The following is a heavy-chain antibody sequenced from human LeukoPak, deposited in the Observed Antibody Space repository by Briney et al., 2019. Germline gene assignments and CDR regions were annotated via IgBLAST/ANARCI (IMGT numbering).Heavy chain of an antibody. D-gene: IGHD6-13*01. J-gene: IGHJ1*01. V-gene: IGHV1-46*04. CDR3: ARGEEVAAGPEYFQH. CDR2: IDPSSGST. CDR1: AYTLSSYL. Sequence: GASVKVSCKASAYTLSSYLMHWVRQAPGQGLEWMGLIDPSSGSTGYAQKLQGRVTMTRDTSTSTVYTELSSLRSEDTAVYYCARGEEVAAGPEYFQHWGQGTLVTVSS.